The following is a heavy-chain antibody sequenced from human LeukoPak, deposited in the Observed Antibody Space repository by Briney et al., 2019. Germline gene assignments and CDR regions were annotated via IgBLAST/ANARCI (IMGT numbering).Heavy chain of an antibody. Sequence: GGSLRLSCTASGFAVSSNYINWVRQAPGKGLEWVAVIWYDGSNKYYADSVKGRFTISRDNSKNTLYLQMNSLRAEDTAVYYCARGATSPNWFDPWGQGTLVTVSS. CDR2: IWYDGSNK. J-gene: IGHJ5*02. V-gene: IGHV3-33*08. D-gene: IGHD1-26*01. CDR3: ARGATSPNWFDP. CDR1: GFAVSSNY.